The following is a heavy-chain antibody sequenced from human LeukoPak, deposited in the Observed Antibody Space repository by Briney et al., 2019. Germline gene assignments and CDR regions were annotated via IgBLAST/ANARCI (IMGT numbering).Heavy chain of an antibody. CDR1: GFSLSTSGVG. CDR3: AHSRTYCTTTGCYGGNWFDP. J-gene: IGHJ5*02. CDR2: IYWDGDK. D-gene: IGHD2-2*01. Sequence: SGPTLVKPTQTLTLTCTFSGFSLSTSGVGVGWIRQPPGKALEWLALIYWDGDKRSSPSLKSRLTITKDTSKNQVVLTMTNMDSVDTATYYCAHSRTYCTTTGCYGGNWFDPWGQGTLVTVSS. V-gene: IGHV2-5*02.